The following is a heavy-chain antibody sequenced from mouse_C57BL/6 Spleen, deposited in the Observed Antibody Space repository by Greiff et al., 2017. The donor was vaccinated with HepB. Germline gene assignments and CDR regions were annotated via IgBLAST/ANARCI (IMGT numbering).Heavy chain of an antibody. Sequence: VQLQQSGAELVRPGASVKLSCKASGYTFTDYYINWVKQRPGQGLEWIARIYPGSGNTYYNEKFKGKATLTAEKSSSTVYMQLSSLTSEDSAVYFWTREVTTSFDYWGQGTTLTVSS. CDR3: TREVTTSFDY. D-gene: IGHD2-2*01. V-gene: IGHV1-76*01. CDR2: IYPGSGNT. CDR1: GYTFTDYY. J-gene: IGHJ2*01.